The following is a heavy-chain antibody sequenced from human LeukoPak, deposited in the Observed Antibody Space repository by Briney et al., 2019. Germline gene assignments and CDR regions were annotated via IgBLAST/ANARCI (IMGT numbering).Heavy chain of an antibody. V-gene: IGHV1-18*01. Sequence: ASVKVSCKASGYTFTSYGISWVRQAPGQGLEWMGWISAYNGNTNYAQKLQGRVTMTTDTSTSTAYMELRSLRPDDTAVYYCARQTLTTVTTGYYGMDVWGQGTTVTVSS. CDR2: ISAYNGNT. J-gene: IGHJ6*02. CDR1: GYTFTSYG. CDR3: ARQTLTTVTTGYYGMDV. D-gene: IGHD4-11*01.